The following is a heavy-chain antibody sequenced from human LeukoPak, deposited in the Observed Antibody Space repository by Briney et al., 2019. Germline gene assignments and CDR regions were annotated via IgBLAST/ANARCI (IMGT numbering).Heavy chain of an antibody. J-gene: IGHJ1*01. D-gene: IGHD3-22*01. Sequence: SETLSLTCTVSGGSISSYYWSWIRQPPGRGLEWIGYIYYSGSTNYNPSLKSRVTISVDTSKNQFSLKLSSVTAADTAVYYCARGDDSSGYHIEYFQHWGQGTLVTVSS. V-gene: IGHV4-59*01. CDR1: GGSISSYY. CDR3: ARGDDSSGYHIEYFQH. CDR2: IYYSGST.